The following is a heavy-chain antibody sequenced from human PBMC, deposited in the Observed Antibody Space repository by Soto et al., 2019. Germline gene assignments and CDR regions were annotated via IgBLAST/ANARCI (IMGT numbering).Heavy chain of an antibody. V-gene: IGHV4-59*01. CDR1: GGTISSYC. J-gene: IGHJ6*02. Sequence: SETLCLTCTVAGGTISSYCWSWIRQPPGKGLEWIGYIYYSGSTNYNPSLKSRVTISVDTSKNQFSLKLSSVTAADTAVYYCARTTVKYYGMDVWGQGTTVTVSS. D-gene: IGHD4-17*01. CDR3: ARTTVKYYGMDV. CDR2: IYYSGST.